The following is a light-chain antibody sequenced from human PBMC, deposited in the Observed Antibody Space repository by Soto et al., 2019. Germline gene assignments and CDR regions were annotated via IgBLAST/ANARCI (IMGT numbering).Light chain of an antibody. J-gene: IGKJ4*01. CDR2: DAS. CDR3: QQYDNLPLT. V-gene: IGKV1-33*01. Sequence: DIQMTQSPSSLSASVGDRVTITCQASQDISNYLNWYQQKPGKAPKLLIYDASNLETGVPSRFSGRGTETEFTFTISGRQPKDVATYYWQQYDNLPLTFGGGTKVEIK. CDR1: QDISNY.